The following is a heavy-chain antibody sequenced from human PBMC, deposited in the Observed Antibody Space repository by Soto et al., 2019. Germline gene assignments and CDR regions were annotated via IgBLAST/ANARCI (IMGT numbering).Heavy chain of an antibody. J-gene: IGHJ3*02. CDR2: MNPNSGNT. Sequence: ASVKVSCKASGYTFTSYDINWVRQATGQGLEWMGWMNPNSGNTGYAQKFQGRVTMTRNTSISTAYMELSSLRSEDTAVYYCASRFDYDFWSGPGEEYAFDIWGKGTMVT. CDR1: GYTFTSYD. D-gene: IGHD3-3*01. V-gene: IGHV1-8*01. CDR3: ASRFDYDFWSGPGEEYAFDI.